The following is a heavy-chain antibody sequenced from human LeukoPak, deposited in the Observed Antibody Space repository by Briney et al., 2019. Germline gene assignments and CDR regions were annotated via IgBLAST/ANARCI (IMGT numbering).Heavy chain of an antibody. D-gene: IGHD6-13*01. J-gene: IGHJ3*02. V-gene: IGHV3-21*04. CDR1: GFTFSSYW. Sequence: GGPLRLSSAASGFTFSSYWMSWVRQAPGKGLEWVSSISSSSSNIYYTDSVKGRFTISRDNAKNSLYLQMNSLRAEDTALYYCAKFGGSSSYDDAFDILGRGTMVTVSS. CDR3: AKFGGSSSYDDAFDI. CDR2: ISSSSSNI.